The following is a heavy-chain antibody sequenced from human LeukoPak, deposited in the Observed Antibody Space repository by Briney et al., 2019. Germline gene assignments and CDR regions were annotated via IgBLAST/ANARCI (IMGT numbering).Heavy chain of an antibody. CDR3: ARLRLVLGGDY. D-gene: IGHD6-19*01. Sequence: GESLKISCKGSGYSLTSYWIGWVRHMPGKGLGWMGIIYPGDSDTRYSPSFQRQVTISADKSISTAYLQWSSLKASDTAMYYCARLRLVLGGDYWGQGTLVTVSS. CDR2: IYPGDSDT. CDR1: GYSLTSYW. V-gene: IGHV5-51*01. J-gene: IGHJ4*02.